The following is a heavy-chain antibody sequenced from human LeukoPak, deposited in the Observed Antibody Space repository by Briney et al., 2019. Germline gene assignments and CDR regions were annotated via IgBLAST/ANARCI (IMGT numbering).Heavy chain of an antibody. CDR2: VSWNSGSI. V-gene: IGHV3-9*01. D-gene: IGHD6-13*01. CDR1: GFTFDEYA. J-gene: IGHJ4*02. Sequence: GRSLRLSCAASGFTFDEYAMHWVRQAPGKGLEWVSGVSWNSGSIGYADSVKGRFTISRDNAKNSLYLQMNSLRAEDTALYYCAKDRAYSSSHFDYWGQGSLVTVSS. CDR3: AKDRAYSSSHFDY.